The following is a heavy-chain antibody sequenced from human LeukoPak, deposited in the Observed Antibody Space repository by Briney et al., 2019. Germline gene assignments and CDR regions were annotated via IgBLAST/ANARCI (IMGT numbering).Heavy chain of an antibody. Sequence: GGSLRLSCAASGFTFSSYGMSWVRQAPGKGLEWVSAISGSGGSTYYADSVKGRFTISRDNSKNTLYLQLNSLRAEDTAVYYCVRDMGGWQTYFDYWGQGTLVTVSS. CDR2: ISGSGGST. CDR1: GFTFSSYG. CDR3: VRDMGGWQTYFDY. V-gene: IGHV3-23*01. J-gene: IGHJ4*02. D-gene: IGHD6-19*01.